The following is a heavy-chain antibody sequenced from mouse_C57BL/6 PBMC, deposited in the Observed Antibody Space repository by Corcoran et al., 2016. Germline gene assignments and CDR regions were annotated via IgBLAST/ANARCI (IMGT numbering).Heavy chain of an antibody. CDR3: VRDSNWYFDV. CDR1: GYTFTTYG. J-gene: IGHJ1*03. V-gene: IGHV9-3*01. CDR2: INTYSGVP. Sequence: QIQLVQSGPELKKPGETVKISCKASGYTFTTYGMSWVKQAPGKDLKWMGWINTYSGVPTYADDFKGRFAFSLETSASTVYLQINNLKNEDTDTYFCVRDSNWYFDVWGTGTTVTVSS.